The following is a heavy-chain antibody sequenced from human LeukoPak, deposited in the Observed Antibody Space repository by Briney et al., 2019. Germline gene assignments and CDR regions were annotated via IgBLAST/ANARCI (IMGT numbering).Heavy chain of an antibody. V-gene: IGHV3-7*01. CDR3: AKDRCSNGIGCYYYYMDV. Sequence: GGSLRLSCVASGFTFSRHWMAWVRQAPGKGLEWVANIKKDGREIYYMDSVKGRFSISRDSSKNILYLQMNSLRAEDTAVYYCAKDRCSNGIGCYYYYMDVWGKGTTVTISS. CDR2: IKKDGREI. D-gene: IGHD2-8*01. CDR1: GFTFSRHW. J-gene: IGHJ6*03.